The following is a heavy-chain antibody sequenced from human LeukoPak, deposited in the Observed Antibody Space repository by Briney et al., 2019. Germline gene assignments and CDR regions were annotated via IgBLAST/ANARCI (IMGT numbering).Heavy chain of an antibody. CDR2: IYHSGST. V-gene: IGHV4-38-2*02. D-gene: IGHD1-1*01. CDR3: ARDRGTWNDDGFDY. Sequence: SETLSLTCTVSGYSISSDYYWGWIRQPPGRGLEWIGTIYHSGSTYYNPSLKSRVTISVDTSKNQFSLKLSSVTAADTAVYYCARDRGTWNDDGFDYWGQGTLVTVSS. CDR1: GYSISSDYY. J-gene: IGHJ4*02.